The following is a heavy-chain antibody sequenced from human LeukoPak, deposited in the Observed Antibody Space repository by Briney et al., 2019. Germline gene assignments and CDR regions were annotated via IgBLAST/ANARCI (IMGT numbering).Heavy chain of an antibody. Sequence: GGSLRLSCAASGFTFSNYWMSWVRQAPGKGLQWVANIKQDGSEKHYVDSVKGRFTISRDNTKNTLYLQMNSLRAEDTAVYYCGRHRIAVAGRGAFDIWGQGTTVTVSS. V-gene: IGHV3-7*01. CDR3: GRHRIAVAGRGAFDI. J-gene: IGHJ3*02. D-gene: IGHD6-19*01. CDR2: IKQDGSEK. CDR1: GFTFSNYW.